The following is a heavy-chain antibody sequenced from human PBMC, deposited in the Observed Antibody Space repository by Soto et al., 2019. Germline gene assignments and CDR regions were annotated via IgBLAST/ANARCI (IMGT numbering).Heavy chain of an antibody. J-gene: IGHJ5*02. CDR3: AGPTITIAAASYRRSNWFDP. CDR1: GGSITSSSNF. Sequence: SETLSLTCSASGGSITSSSNFWCWVRQPPGKGLEWIGTIYFTGNTYYTPSLKSRLTMSIDTSKNEFSLRLNSVTAADTAVYYCAGPTITIAAASYRRSNWFDPWGPGTLVTVSS. CDR2: IYFTGNT. D-gene: IGHD3-9*01. V-gene: IGHV4-39*01.